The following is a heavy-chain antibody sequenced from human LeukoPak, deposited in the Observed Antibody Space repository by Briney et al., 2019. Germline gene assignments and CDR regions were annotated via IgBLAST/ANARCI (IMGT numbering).Heavy chain of an antibody. V-gene: IGHV3-30*18. J-gene: IGHJ4*02. CDR1: GFTFSSYG. D-gene: IGHD3-9*01. CDR2: MSYEGANR. CDR3: AKDVERLDYFDY. Sequence: PGGSLRLSCAASGFTFSSYGMHWVRQAPGKGLEWVAVMSYEGANRYYADSVKGRFTIPRDNSKNTLYLLMNSLRAEDTAVYYCAKDVERLDYFDYWGQGTLVTVSS.